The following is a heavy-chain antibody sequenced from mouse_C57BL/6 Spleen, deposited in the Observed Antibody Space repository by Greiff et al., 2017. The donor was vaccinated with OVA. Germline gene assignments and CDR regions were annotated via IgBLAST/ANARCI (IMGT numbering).Heavy chain of an antibody. D-gene: IGHD1-1*01. Sequence: DVKLQESGTVLARPGASVKMSCKTSGYTFTSYWMHWVKQRPGQGLEWIGAIYPGNSDTSYNQKFKGKAKLTAVTSASTAYMELSSLTNEDSAVYYCTNYYGSSSAWFAYWGQGTLVTVSA. V-gene: IGHV1-5*01. J-gene: IGHJ3*01. CDR3: TNYYGSSSAWFAY. CDR2: IYPGNSDT. CDR1: GYTFTSYW.